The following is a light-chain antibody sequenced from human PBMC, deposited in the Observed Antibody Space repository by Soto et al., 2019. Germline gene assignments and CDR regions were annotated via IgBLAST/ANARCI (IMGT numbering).Light chain of an antibody. J-gene: IGKJ2*01. CDR2: CAS. CDR1: QSVSSSY. V-gene: IGKV3-20*01. CDR3: QQYGSSPPFT. Sequence: EIVLTQSPGTLSLSPGERATLSCRASQSVSSSYLAWYQQKPGQAPRLLIYCASSRATGIPDRFSGSGSGTDFPLTISRLEPEDFAVYYCQQYGSSPPFTFGQGTKLEIK.